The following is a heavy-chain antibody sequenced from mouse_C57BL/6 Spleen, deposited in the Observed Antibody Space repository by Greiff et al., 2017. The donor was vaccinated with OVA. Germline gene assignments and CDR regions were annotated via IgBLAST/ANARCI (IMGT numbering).Heavy chain of an antibody. J-gene: IGHJ1*03. CDR1: GFTFSSYA. Sequence: EVQRVESGGGLVKPGGSLKLSCAASGFTFSSYAMSWVRQTPEKRLEWVATISDGGSYTYYPDNVKGRFTISRDNAKNNLYLQMSHLKSEDTAMYYCARDFPYYYGSSYGYFDVWGTGTTVTVSS. CDR3: ARDFPYYYGSSYGYFDV. D-gene: IGHD1-1*01. CDR2: ISDGGSYT. V-gene: IGHV5-4*01.